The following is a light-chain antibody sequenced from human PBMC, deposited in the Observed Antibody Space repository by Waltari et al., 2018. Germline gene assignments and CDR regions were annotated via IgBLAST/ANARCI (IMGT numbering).Light chain of an antibody. CDR1: EGIGNN. Sequence: DIQMTQSQSSLSASVGDTVTITCQASEGIGNNLNWYQQKPGKAPNLLIYRASSLQSGIPSRFSGSGSGTDFTLTISSLQPEDFATYSCQQGYSSPFTFGPGTKLDIK. CDR3: QQGYSSPFT. CDR2: RAS. J-gene: IGKJ3*01. V-gene: IGKV1-39*01.